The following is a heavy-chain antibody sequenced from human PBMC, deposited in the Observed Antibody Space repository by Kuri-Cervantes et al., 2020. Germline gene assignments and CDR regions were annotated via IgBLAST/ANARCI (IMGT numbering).Heavy chain of an antibody. CDR1: GVTFSSYA. CDR2: ITGSGAAT. J-gene: IGHJ3*01. CDR3: ARHRCLLYCSKTDVDSFEF. Sequence: GGSLRLSCAASGVTFSSYAMNWVRQAPGKGLEWVSSITGSGAATTYADSVQGRFTISRDNSKNTLFLRMTSLRAEDTAVYYCARHRCLLYCSKTDVDSFEFWGQGTMVTVSS. V-gene: IGHV3-23*01. D-gene: IGHD2-2*01.